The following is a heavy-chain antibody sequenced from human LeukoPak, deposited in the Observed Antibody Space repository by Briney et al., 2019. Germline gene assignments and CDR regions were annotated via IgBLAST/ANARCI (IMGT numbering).Heavy chain of an antibody. CDR3: ARVKGTAVADAFDI. CDR2: INHSGST. CDR1: GGSFSGYY. D-gene: IGHD6-19*01. J-gene: IGHJ3*02. V-gene: IGHV4-34*01. Sequence: SETLSLTCAVYGGSFSGYYWSWIRQPPGKGLEWIGEINHSGSTNYNPSLKSRVTISVDTSKNQFSLKLSSVTAADTAVYYCARVKGTAVADAFDIWGQGTMVTVSS.